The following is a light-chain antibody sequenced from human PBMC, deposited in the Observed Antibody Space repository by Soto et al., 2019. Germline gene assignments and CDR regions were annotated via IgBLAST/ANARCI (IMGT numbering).Light chain of an antibody. V-gene: IGKV3-15*01. Sequence: EVLVTQSPATLSVSPGERAALSCRASQSVSSNLAWYQQKPGQAPRLLIYGASPRATGIPARFSGSGSGRDFPLTISSLQSEDFALYYCQEYNDGHLTFGGGRKVEIK. CDR2: GAS. CDR1: QSVSSN. CDR3: QEYNDGHLT. J-gene: IGKJ4*01.